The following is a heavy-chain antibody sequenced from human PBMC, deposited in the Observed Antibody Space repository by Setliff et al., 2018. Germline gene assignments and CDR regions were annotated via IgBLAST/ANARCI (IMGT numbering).Heavy chain of an antibody. CDR3: ARTCSGSGCYAGLES. Sequence: LRLSCAASGFTFSNYRMHWVRQAPGKGLEWVAVIWGDGVNKFHADSVKGRFTISRDNSKNTLYLQMNSLRPEDTAVYYCARTCSGSGCYAGLESWGQGTPVTVSS. D-gene: IGHD2-15*01. CDR1: GFTFSNYR. CDR2: IWGDGVNK. V-gene: IGHV3-33*08. J-gene: IGHJ4*02.